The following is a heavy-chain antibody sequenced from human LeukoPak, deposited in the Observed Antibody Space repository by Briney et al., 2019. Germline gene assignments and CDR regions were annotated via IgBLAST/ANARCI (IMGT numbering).Heavy chain of an antibody. D-gene: IGHD6-19*01. CDR1: GFTFSSYG. CDR2: IRYDGSNK. Sequence: GGSLRLSCAASGFTFSSYGMHWVRQAPGKGLDWVAFIRYDGSNKYYADSVKGRFTISRDNSKNTLYLQMNSLRAEDTAVYYCAKGTAVAVPYGGHAFDIWGQGTMVTVSS. J-gene: IGHJ3*02. V-gene: IGHV3-30*02. CDR3: AKGTAVAVPYGGHAFDI.